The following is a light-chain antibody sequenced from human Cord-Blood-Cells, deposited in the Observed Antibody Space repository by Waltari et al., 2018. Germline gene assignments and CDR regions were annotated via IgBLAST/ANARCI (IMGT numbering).Light chain of an antibody. CDR2: GAS. Sequence: EIVMTQSPATLSLSPGERATLSCRASQSVSSSYLSWYQQKPGQAPRLLIYGASTRATCIPARFSGSGSGTDFTLTISSLQPEDFAVYYCQQDYNLPLTFGGGTKVEIK. J-gene: IGKJ4*01. V-gene: IGKV3D-7*01. CDR3: QQDYNLPLT. CDR1: QSVSSSY.